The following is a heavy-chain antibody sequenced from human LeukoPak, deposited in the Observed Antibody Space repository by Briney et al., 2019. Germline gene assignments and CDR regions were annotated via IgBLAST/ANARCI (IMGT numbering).Heavy chain of an antibody. Sequence: GGSVTLSCAPSGFHFSDYLMQCVRAVRGRGGVCVSRSKGDGSETNYADSVKGRFTNSPDNAKDSLYLQMNSLRAEDTAVYYCARYEGRDAAFDIWGQGTMVTVSS. D-gene: IGHD3-3*01. CDR2: SKGDGSET. V-gene: IGHV3-74*01. CDR3: ARYEGRDAAFDI. J-gene: IGHJ3*02. CDR1: GFHFSDYL.